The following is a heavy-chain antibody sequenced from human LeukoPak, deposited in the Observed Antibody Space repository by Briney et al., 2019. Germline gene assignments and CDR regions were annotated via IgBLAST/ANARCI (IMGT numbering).Heavy chain of an antibody. J-gene: IGHJ4*02. Sequence: PGGSLRLSCAASGFTFSTYAMSWVRQAPGKGLEWVGFIRSKAYGGTTEYAASVKRRFTISRDDSKSIAYLQMNSLKTEDTAVYYCKSGGTSYYWGQGTLVTVSS. V-gene: IGHV3-49*04. CDR1: GFTFSTYA. CDR3: KSGGTSYY. D-gene: IGHD4-23*01. CDR2: IRSKAYGGTT.